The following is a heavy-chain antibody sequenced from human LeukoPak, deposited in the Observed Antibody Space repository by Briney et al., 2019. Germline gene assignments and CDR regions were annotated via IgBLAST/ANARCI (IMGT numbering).Heavy chain of an antibody. J-gene: IGHJ4*02. D-gene: IGHD1-26*01. Sequence: PGGSLRLSCAASGFSVSNNYMSWVRQAPGKGLEWVSVIYSGGSTFYADSVKGRFTISRDNSKNTLYLQMNSLRAEDTAVYYCAKALTFYSGSYDYWGQGTLVTVSS. V-gene: IGHV3-66*01. CDR2: IYSGGST. CDR3: AKALTFYSGSYDY. CDR1: GFSVSNNY.